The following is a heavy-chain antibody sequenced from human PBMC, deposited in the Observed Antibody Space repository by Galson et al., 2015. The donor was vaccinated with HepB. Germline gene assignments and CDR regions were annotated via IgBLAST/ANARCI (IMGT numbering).Heavy chain of an antibody. V-gene: IGHV1-24*01. Sequence: SVKVSCKVSGYTLTELSMHWVRQAPGKGLEWMGGFDPEDGETIYAQKFQGRVTMTEDTSTDTAYMELSSLRSEDTAVYYCATDGLGGERLRPNWYFDLWGRGTLVTVSS. J-gene: IGHJ2*01. CDR1: GYTLTELS. D-gene: IGHD4-17*01. CDR3: ATDGLGGERLRPNWYFDL. CDR2: FDPEDGET.